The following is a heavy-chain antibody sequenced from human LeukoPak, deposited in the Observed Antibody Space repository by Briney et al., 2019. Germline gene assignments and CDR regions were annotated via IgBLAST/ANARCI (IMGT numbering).Heavy chain of an antibody. CDR1: GYTFTSYG. Sequence: GASVKVSCKASGYTFTSYGISWVRQAPGQGLEWMGWISAYNGNTNYAQKLQGRVTMTTDTSTSTAYMELRSLRSDDTAVYYCARAFTPDTAMVTPAFAYWGQGTLVTVPS. CDR3: ARAFTPDTAMVTPAFAY. D-gene: IGHD5-18*01. CDR2: ISAYNGNT. V-gene: IGHV1-18*01. J-gene: IGHJ4*02.